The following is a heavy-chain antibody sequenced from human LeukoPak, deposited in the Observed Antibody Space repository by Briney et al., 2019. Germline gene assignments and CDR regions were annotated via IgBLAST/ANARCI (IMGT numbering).Heavy chain of an antibody. J-gene: IGHJ4*02. CDR3: ARGSGYPYYFDY. D-gene: IGHD3-22*01. V-gene: IGHV4-59*01. CDR2: IYYSGNT. Sequence: SETLSLICTVSGGAISSYYWSWIRQPPGKGLEWIGCIYYSGNTNYNPSLKSRVTISLDTSKIQLSLKLSSVTAADTAVYYCARGSGYPYYFDYWGQGALVTVSS. CDR1: GGAISSYY.